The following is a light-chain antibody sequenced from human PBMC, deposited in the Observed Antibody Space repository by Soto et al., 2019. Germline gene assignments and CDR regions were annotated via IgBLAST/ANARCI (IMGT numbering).Light chain of an antibody. CDR2: SNN. CDR3: QSYGTSLSGLYV. J-gene: IGLJ1*01. Sequence: QSVLTQPPSVSGAPGQRVTISCTGSSSNIGAGKDVHWYQQLPGTAPKVLIYSNNNRPSGVPDRFSVSKPGTSASLAITGLQVEDEADYFCQSYGTSLSGLYVFGTGTKVTVL. V-gene: IGLV1-40*01. CDR1: SSNIGAGKD.